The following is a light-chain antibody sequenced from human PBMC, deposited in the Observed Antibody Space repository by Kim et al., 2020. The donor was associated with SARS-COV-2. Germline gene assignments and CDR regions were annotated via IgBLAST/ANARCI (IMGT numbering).Light chain of an antibody. J-gene: IGLJ3*02. Sequence: APAKTARITSGGNIVSTKMVPGYQQKPGQAPVLIIYYNTDRPSGIPERFSGSNSGNTATLTISRVEAGDEADYFCQLWDRSSDREVFGGGTKLTVL. CDR2: YNT. CDR1: IVSTKM. V-gene: IGLV3-21*04. CDR3: QLWDRSSDREV.